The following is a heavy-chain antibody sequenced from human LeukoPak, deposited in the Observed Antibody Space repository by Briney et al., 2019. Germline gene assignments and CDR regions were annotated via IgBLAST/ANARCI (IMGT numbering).Heavy chain of an antibody. CDR2: VVPIFATT. V-gene: IGHV1-69*13. CDR3: ARGPPLTYDHTPEGYYHYYMDV. D-gene: IGHD1-14*01. CDR1: GGTFGSFA. Sequence: SVTVSCKTSGGTFGSFAIAWLPQAPGQGLEWMGGVVPIFATTNYAQEFQGRVSITADESTSTVYMELNSLRSDDTGVYYCARGPPLTYDHTPEGYYHYYMDVWGKGTTVTVSS. J-gene: IGHJ6*03.